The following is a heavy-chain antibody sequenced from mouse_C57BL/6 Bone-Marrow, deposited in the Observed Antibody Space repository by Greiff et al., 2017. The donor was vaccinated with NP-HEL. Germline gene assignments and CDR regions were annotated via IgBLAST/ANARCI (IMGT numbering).Heavy chain of an antibody. CDR1: GFTFSSYA. CDR2: ISDGGSYT. D-gene: IGHD2-4*01. V-gene: IGHV5-4*03. CDR3: ARGSDYDGAFAY. Sequence: EVKLMESGGGLVKPGGSLKLSCAASGFTFSSYAMSWVRQTPEKRLEWVATISDGGSYTYYPDNVKGRFTISRDNAKNNLYLQMSHLKSEDTAMYYCARGSDYDGAFAYWGQGTLVTVSA. J-gene: IGHJ3*01.